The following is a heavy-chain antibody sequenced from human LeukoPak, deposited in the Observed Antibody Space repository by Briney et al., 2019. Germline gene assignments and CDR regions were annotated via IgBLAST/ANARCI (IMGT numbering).Heavy chain of an antibody. CDR3: ARYSNSNWFDP. J-gene: IGHJ5*02. CDR2: IYYSGST. D-gene: IGHD4-11*01. V-gene: IGHV4-39*01. CDR1: GGSISSSSYY. Sequence: SDTLSLTCTVSGGSISSSSYYWGWIRQPPGKGLEWIGSIYYSGSTYYNPSLKSRVTISVDTSKNQFSLKLSSVTAADTAVYYCARYSNSNWFDPLVQGILVTVSS.